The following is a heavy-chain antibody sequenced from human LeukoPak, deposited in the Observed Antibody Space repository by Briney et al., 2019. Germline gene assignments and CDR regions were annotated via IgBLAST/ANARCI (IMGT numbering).Heavy chain of an antibody. V-gene: IGHV4-61*02. CDR3: ARGGPRYYYYMDV. Sequence: PSETLSLTCTVSGGSISSGSYYWSWIRQPAGKGLEWIGRIYTSGSTNYNPSLKSRVTISVDTSKNQSSLKLSSVTAADTAVYYGARGGPRYYYYMDVGGKGPPVPVSS. J-gene: IGHJ6*03. CDR2: IYTSGST. CDR1: GGSISSGSYY.